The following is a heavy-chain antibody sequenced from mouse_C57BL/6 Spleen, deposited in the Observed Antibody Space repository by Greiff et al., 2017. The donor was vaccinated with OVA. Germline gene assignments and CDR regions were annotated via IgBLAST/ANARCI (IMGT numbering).Heavy chain of an antibody. CDR3: AREGAYYSKGY. V-gene: IGHV3-6*01. CDR1: GYSITSGYY. Sequence: EVKLQESGPGLVKPSQSLSLTCSVTGYSITSGYYWNWIRQFPGNKLEWMGYISYDGSNNYNPSLKNRISITRDTSKNQFFLKLNSVTTEDTATYYCAREGAYYSKGYWGQGTTLTVSS. J-gene: IGHJ2*01. CDR2: ISYDGSN. D-gene: IGHD2-5*01.